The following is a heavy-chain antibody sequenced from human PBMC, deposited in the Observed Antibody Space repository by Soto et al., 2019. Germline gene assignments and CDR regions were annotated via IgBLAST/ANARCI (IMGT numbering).Heavy chain of an antibody. D-gene: IGHD3-3*01. CDR2: INPSGGST. J-gene: IGHJ6*02. V-gene: IGHV1-46*01. CDR3: ARGRPYDFWRGPEGDYGMDV. CDR1: GYTVTSYY. Sequence: PVKVACKASGYTVTSYYMHCVRQAPEKELEWMGIINPSGGSTSYAQKFQGRVTMTRDTSTSTVYMELSSLRSEDTAVYYCARGRPYDFWRGPEGDYGMDVWGQGTMVTVSS.